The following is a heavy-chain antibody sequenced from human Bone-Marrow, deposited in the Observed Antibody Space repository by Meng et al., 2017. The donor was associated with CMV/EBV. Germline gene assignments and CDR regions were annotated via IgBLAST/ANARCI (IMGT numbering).Heavy chain of an antibody. J-gene: IGHJ6*02. CDR2: MNPNSGNT. CDR1: GYTFTSYD. Sequence: ASVKVSCKASGYTFTSYDINWVRQATGQGLEWMGWMNPNSGNTDYAQKFQGRVTMTRDTSISTAYMELSRLRSDDTAVYYCARGPRITIFGVVIISSRASGGMDVWGQGTTVTVSS. D-gene: IGHD3-3*01. CDR3: ARGPRITIFGVVIISSRASGGMDV. V-gene: IGHV1-8*01.